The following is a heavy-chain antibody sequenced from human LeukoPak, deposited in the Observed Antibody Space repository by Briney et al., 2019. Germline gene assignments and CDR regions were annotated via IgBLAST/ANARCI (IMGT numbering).Heavy chain of an antibody. J-gene: IGHJ6*03. V-gene: IGHV3-30*03. D-gene: IGHD6-19*01. CDR1: RFSFSDFG. Sequence: GRSRRLSCAASRFSFSDFGMHWVSQAQGKGLEWVAAMSSDGSNKYYADSVKGRFTIFRDNSKNTLYLQMNSLRAEDTAVYYCARLSSGWYLDYYYYMDVWGKGTTVTISS. CDR2: MSSDGSNK. CDR3: ARLSSGWYLDYYYYMDV.